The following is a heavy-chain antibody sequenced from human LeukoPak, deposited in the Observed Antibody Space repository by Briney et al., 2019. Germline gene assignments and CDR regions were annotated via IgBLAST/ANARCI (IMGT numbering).Heavy chain of an antibody. D-gene: IGHD3-9*01. V-gene: IGHV3-23*01. Sequence: PGGSLRLSCAASGFTFSSYAMSWVRQAPGKGLEWVSAISGSGGSTYYADSVKGRFTISRDSSKNTLYLQMNSLRAEDTAVYYCTKEGVLRYFDWSSVRGMDVWGQGTTVTVSS. CDR2: ISGSGGST. CDR3: TKEGVLRYFDWSSVRGMDV. CDR1: GFTFSSYA. J-gene: IGHJ6*02.